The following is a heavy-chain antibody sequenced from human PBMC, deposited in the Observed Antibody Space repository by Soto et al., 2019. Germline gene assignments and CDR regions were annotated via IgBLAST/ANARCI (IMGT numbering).Heavy chain of an antibody. CDR2: MNPNSGNT. V-gene: IGHV1-8*01. Sequence: QVQLVQSGAEVKKPGASVKVSCKASGYTFTSYDINWVRQATGQRLEWMGWMNPNSGNTGYAQKFQGRVTMTRNTSISTAYMELSSLRSEDTAVYYCARQYCISTSCYAANYYYYYGMDVWGQGTTVTVSS. CDR1: GYTFTSYD. D-gene: IGHD2-2*01. CDR3: ARQYCISTSCYAANYYYYYGMDV. J-gene: IGHJ6*02.